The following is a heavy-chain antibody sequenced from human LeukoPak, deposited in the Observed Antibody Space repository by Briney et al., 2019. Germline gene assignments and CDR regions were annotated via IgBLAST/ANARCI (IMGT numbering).Heavy chain of an antibody. J-gene: IGHJ4*02. V-gene: IGHV4-59*01. CDR3: ARDSYSYGSGSFDY. D-gene: IGHD5-18*01. CDR1: GGSISSYY. Sequence: PSETLSLTCTVSGGSISSYYWNWVRQPPGMGLEWIGFVYTSGSTNYNPSLKSRVTISVDTSKNQFSLRLSSVSAADTAVYYCARDSYSYGSGSFDYWGQGTLVTVSS. CDR2: VYTSGST.